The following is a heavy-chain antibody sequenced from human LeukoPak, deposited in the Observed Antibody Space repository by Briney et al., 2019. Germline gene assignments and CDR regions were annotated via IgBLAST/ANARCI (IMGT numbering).Heavy chain of an antibody. D-gene: IGHD5-24*01. CDR1: RFSFSTYW. Sequence: PGGSLRLSCAASRFSFSTYWMTWVRQAPGKGLEWVANMKQDGSEKYYVDSVKGRFTISRDNAKNSLYLEMNSLRAEDTAMYYCARDRRDGYNVLDYWGQGTLVTVSS. J-gene: IGHJ4*02. CDR2: MKQDGSEK. V-gene: IGHV3-7*01. CDR3: ARDRRDGYNVLDY.